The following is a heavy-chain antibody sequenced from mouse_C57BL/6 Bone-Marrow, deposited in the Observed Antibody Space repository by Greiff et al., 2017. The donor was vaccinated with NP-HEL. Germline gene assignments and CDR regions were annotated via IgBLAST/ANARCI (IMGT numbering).Heavy chain of an antibody. J-gene: IGHJ2*01. CDR1: GYTFTSYW. CDR3: ARPYYGSSPWYFDY. D-gene: IGHD1-1*01. V-gene: IGHV1-64*01. CDR2: IHPNSGST. Sequence: VQLQQPGAELVKPGASVKLSCKASGYTFTSYWMHWVKQRPGQGLEWIGMIHPNSGSTNYNEKFKSKATLTVDKSSSTAYMQLSSLTSEDSAVYYCARPYYGSSPWYFDYWGQGTTLTVSS.